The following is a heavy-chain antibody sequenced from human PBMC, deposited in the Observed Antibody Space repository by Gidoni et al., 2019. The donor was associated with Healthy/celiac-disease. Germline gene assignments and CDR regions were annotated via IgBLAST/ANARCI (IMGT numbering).Heavy chain of an antibody. CDR3: AKGIVVVPAAMRDRRNYYYYYGMDV. J-gene: IGHJ6*02. Sequence: GFTFSRYGMHWVRQAPGKGLEWVAVISYDGSNKYYADSVKGRFTISRDNSKNTLYLQMNSLRAKDTAVYYCAKGIVVVPAAMRDRRNYYYYYGMDVWGQGTTVTVSS. CDR2: ISYDGSNK. V-gene: IGHV3-30*18. D-gene: IGHD2-2*01. CDR1: GFTFSRYG.